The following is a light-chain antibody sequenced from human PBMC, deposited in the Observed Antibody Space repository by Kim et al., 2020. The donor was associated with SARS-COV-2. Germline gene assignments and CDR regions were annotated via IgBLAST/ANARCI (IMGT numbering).Light chain of an antibody. Sequence: SYELTQPSSVSVSPGQTARITCSGDVLAKKYARWFQQKPGQAPVLVIYKDSERPSGIPERFSGSSSGTTVTLTISGAQVEDEADYYCYSAADSKGVFGGGTQLTVL. CDR2: KDS. V-gene: IGLV3-27*01. J-gene: IGLJ3*02. CDR3: YSAADSKGV. CDR1: VLAKKY.